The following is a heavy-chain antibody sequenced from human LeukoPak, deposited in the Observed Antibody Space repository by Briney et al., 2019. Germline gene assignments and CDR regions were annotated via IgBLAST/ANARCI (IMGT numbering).Heavy chain of an antibody. Sequence: GGSLRLSCAASGFTFSSYSMNWVRQAPGKGLEWVSSISSSSSYIYYADSVKGRFTISRDNAKNSLYLQMNSLRAEDTAVYYCARGSTYYYGSGTLGSFDPWGQGTLVTVSS. CDR3: ARGSTYYYGSGTLGSFDP. CDR2: ISSSSSYI. J-gene: IGHJ5*02. V-gene: IGHV3-21*01. CDR1: GFTFSSYS. D-gene: IGHD3-10*01.